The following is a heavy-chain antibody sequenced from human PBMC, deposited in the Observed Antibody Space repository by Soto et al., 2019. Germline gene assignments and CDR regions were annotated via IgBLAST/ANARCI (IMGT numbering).Heavy chain of an antibody. CDR3: ARDRSSSRAWYYYGMDV. D-gene: IGHD6-13*01. V-gene: IGHV6-1*01. Sequence: LSLTCAISGDSVSSNSAAWNWIRQSPSRGLEWLGRTYYRSKWYNDYAVSVKSRITINPDTSKNQFSLQLNSVTPEDTAVYYCARDRSSSRAWYYYGMDVWGQGTTVTVSS. CDR1: GDSVSSNSAA. CDR2: TYYRSKWYN. J-gene: IGHJ6*02.